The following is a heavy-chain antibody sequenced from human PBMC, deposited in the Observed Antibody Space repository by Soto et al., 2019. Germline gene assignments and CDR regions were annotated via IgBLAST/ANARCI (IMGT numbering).Heavy chain of an antibody. CDR1: GGSISSGGYY. J-gene: IGHJ4*02. CDR2: IYYSGST. V-gene: IGHV4-31*02. Sequence: SETLSLTCTVSGGSISSGGYYWSWIRQHPGKGLEWIGYIYYSGSTYYNPSLESRVTISVDTSKNQFSLKLSSVTAADTAVYYCARKGPYPHFDYWGQGTLVTVSS. CDR3: ARKGPYPHFDY.